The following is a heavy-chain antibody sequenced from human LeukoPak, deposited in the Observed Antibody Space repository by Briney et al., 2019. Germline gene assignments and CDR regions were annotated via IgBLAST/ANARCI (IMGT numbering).Heavy chain of an antibody. CDR3: TRGRTYYDILTGYRGAAFDI. J-gene: IGHJ3*02. D-gene: IGHD3-9*01. Sequence: GGSLRLSCTASGFTFGDYAMSWVRQAPGKGLECVGFIRSRAYGGTTEYAASVKGRFTISRDDSKGIAYLQMNSLKTEDTAVYYCTRGRTYYDILTGYRGAAFDIWGQGTMVTVSS. V-gene: IGHV3-49*04. CDR1: GFTFGDYA. CDR2: IRSRAYGGTT.